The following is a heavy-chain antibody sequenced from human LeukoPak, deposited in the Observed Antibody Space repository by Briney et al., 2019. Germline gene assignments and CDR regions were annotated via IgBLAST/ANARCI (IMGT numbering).Heavy chain of an antibody. CDR3: YNGCVGQ. V-gene: IGHV1-46*01. CDR2: INPSGGNT. CDR1: GYTFTNYH. D-gene: IGHD2-8*01. J-gene: IGHJ4*02. Sequence: ASVKVSCKSSGYTFTNYHLNWVRQAPGQGLEWMGLINPSGGNTRYAPKFQGRISVTGDTSTSTVYLELRSLTSEDTAVYYCYNGCVGQWGQGTLVTVPS.